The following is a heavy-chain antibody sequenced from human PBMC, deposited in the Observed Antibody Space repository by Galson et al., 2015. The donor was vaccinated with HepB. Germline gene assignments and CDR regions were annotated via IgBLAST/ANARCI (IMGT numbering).Heavy chain of an antibody. J-gene: IGHJ6*03. CDR1: GFTFSGSA. V-gene: IGHV3-73*01. Sequence: SLRLSCAASGFTFSGSAMHWVRQASGKGLEWVGRIRSKANSYATAYAASVKGRFTISRDDSKNTAYLQMNSLKTEDTAVYYCTRHRRYYDSSGYPPLYYYYMDVWGKGTTVTVSS. D-gene: IGHD3-22*01. CDR2: IRSKANSYAT. CDR3: TRHRRYYDSSGYPPLYYYYMDV.